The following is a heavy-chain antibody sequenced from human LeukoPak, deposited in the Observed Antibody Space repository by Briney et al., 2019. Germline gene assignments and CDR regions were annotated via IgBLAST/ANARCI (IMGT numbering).Heavy chain of an antibody. CDR3: ARESGSGLPHAFDF. CDR2: IWYDGSNK. CDR1: GFTLSSYG. J-gene: IGHJ3*01. Sequence: GGSLRFYCAASGFTLSSYGMHWVRQAPGKGLEWVAVIWYDGSNKYYADSVKGRFTISRDNSKNTLYLQMNSLRAEDTAVYYCARESGSGLPHAFDFWGQGTMVTISS. V-gene: IGHV3-33*01. D-gene: IGHD3-10*01.